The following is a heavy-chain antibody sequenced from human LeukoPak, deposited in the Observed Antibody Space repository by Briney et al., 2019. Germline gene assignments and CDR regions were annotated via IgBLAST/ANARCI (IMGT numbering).Heavy chain of an antibody. V-gene: IGHV3-21*01. J-gene: IGHJ4*02. Sequence: GGSLRLSCAASGFTFSSYSMNWVRQAPGKGLEWVSSISSSSSYIYYADSVKGRFTISRDNAKNSLYLQMNSLRAEDTAVYYCARFSMGGDSSGYYPLQDFDYWGQGTLVTVSS. CDR3: ARFSMGGDSSGYYPLQDFDY. CDR1: GFTFSSYS. D-gene: IGHD3-22*01. CDR2: ISSSSSYI.